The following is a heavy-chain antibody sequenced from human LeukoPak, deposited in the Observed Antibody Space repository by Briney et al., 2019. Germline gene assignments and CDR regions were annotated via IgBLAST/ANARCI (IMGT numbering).Heavy chain of an antibody. CDR2: TYASGTI. V-gene: IGHV4-4*07. CDR1: GASISSYY. Sequence: PSETLSLTCTVSGASISSYYWTWIRQPAGKGLEWIGRTYASGTINYNPSLKSRVTISIDMSKNQLSLKLTSVTAADTAVYYCARGGYYYDTSDWGQGTLVTVSS. J-gene: IGHJ4*02. D-gene: IGHD3-22*01. CDR3: ARGGYYYDTSD.